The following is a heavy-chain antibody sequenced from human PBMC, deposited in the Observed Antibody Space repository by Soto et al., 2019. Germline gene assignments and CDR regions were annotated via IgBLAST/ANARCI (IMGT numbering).Heavy chain of an antibody. Sequence: QVQLQESGPGLVKPSGTLSLACAVSGDSISSSYWWSWVRPPPGKGLEWIGEISHSGSTTYNPSLKSRVTISLDKSENQFSLRLTSVTAADTAVYYCARSRGWYMLDYWGQGTLVTVSS. CDR1: GDSISSSYW. D-gene: IGHD6-19*01. J-gene: IGHJ4*02. CDR2: ISHSGST. V-gene: IGHV4-4*02. CDR3: ARSRGWYMLDY.